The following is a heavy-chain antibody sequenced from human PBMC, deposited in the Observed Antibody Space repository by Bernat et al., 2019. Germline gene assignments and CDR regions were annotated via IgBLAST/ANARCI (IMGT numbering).Heavy chain of an antibody. D-gene: IGHD3-10*01. CDR3: AKVWFGSYYYYYGMDV. CDR1: GFTFSSYA. Sequence: EVQLVESGGGLVQPGGSLRLSCAASGFTFSSYAMSWVRQAPGKGLEWVSAISGSGGSTYYAASVKCRFTISRDNSKNTLYLQMNSLRAEDTAVYYCAKVWFGSYYYYYGMDVWGQGTTVTVSS. J-gene: IGHJ6*02. V-gene: IGHV3-23*04. CDR2: ISGSGGST.